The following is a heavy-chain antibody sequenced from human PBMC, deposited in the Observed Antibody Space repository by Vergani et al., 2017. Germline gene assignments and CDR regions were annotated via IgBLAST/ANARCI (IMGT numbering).Heavy chain of an antibody. CDR3: AKDLGSSGYSPVDY. CDR1: GFTFDDYA. Sequence: EVQVVETGGGLVQPGRSLRLSCAASGFTFDDYAKHWVRQAPGKGLEWVSGISWNSGSIGYADSVKGRFTISRDNAKNSLYLQMNSLRAEDTALYYCAKDLGSSGYSPVDYWGQGTLVTVSS. D-gene: IGHD3-22*01. V-gene: IGHV3-9*01. CDR2: ISWNSGSI. J-gene: IGHJ4*02.